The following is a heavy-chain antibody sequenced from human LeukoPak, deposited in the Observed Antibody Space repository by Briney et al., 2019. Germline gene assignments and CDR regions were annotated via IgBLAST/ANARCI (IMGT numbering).Heavy chain of an antibody. CDR3: ARPKYHVLRQANYYFDY. J-gene: IGHJ4*02. Sequence: GGSLRLSCVASGFTFSSYSMNWVRQAPGKGLEWVSSISSSSSYIYYADSVKGRFTISRDNSKNTLYLQMNSLRAEDTAVYYCARPKYHVLRQANYYFDYWGQGTLVTVSS. V-gene: IGHV3-21*04. CDR1: GFTFSSYS. D-gene: IGHD2-2*01. CDR2: ISSSSSYI.